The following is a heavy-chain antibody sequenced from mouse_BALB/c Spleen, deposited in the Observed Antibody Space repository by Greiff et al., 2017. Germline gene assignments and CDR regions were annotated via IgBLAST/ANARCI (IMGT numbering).Heavy chain of an antibody. V-gene: IGHV1S29*02. CDR1: GYTFTDYN. CDR3: ARIYYDYDDY. CDR2: IYPYNGGT. Sequence: DVKLQESGPELVKPGASVKISCKASGYTFTDYNMHWVKQSHGKSLEWIGYIYPYNGGTGYNQKFKSKATLTVDNSSSTAYMELRSLTSEDSAVYYCARIYYDYDDYWGQGTTLTVSS. J-gene: IGHJ2*01. D-gene: IGHD2-4*01.